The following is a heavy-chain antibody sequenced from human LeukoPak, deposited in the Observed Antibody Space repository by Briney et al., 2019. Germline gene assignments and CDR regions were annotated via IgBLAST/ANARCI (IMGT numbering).Heavy chain of an antibody. CDR1: GGSISSYY. V-gene: IGHV4-59*08. CDR2: IYYSGST. J-gene: IGHJ4*02. D-gene: IGHD2-8*01. Sequence: SETLSLTCTVSGGSISSYYWSWIRQPPGKGLEWIGYIYYSGSTNYNPSLKSRVTISVDTSKNQFSLKLSSVTAADTAVYYCARQGGVVDYWGQGTLVTVSS. CDR3: ARQGGVVDY.